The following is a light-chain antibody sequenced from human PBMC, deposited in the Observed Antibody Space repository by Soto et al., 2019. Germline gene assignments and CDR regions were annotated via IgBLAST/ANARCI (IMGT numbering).Light chain of an antibody. CDR1: QSVGTF. Sequence: EVVLTQSPVTLSLSPGERATLSCRASQSVGTFLAWYQQKPGQAPRLIIYDTSNRATGIPASFSGTGSGTDFALTSSSVEPEDFAVYFCQHRTNWPRTFGQGTKLDIK. J-gene: IGKJ2*01. V-gene: IGKV3-11*01. CDR3: QHRTNWPRT. CDR2: DTS.